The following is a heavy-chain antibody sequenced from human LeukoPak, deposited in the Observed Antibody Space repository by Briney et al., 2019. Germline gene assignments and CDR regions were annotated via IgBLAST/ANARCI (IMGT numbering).Heavy chain of an antibody. V-gene: IGHV1-8*03. D-gene: IGHD3-10*01. CDR2: MNPNSGNT. CDR1: GYTFTSYD. J-gene: IGHJ3*02. Sequence: VASVKVSCKASGYTFTSYDINWVRQATGQGVEWMGWMNPNSGNTGYAQKFQGRVTITRNTSISTAYMELSSLRSEDTAVYYCARDGFGELSGNAFDIWGQGTMVTVSS. CDR3: ARDGFGELSGNAFDI.